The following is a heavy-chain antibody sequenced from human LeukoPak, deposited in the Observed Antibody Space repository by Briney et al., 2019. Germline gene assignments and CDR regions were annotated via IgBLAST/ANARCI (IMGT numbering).Heavy chain of an antibody. V-gene: IGHV4-4*02. J-gene: IGHJ4*02. CDR2: IYHSGST. CDR3: AREPGYSGFDY. D-gene: IGHD5-12*01. CDR1: GGSINSNNW. Sequence: PSETLSLTCAVFGGSINSNNWWNWVRQPPGQGLEWIGEIYHSGSTNYNPSLKSRVTISVDKSKNQFSLKLSSVTAADTAVYYCAREPGYSGFDYWGQGTLVTVSS.